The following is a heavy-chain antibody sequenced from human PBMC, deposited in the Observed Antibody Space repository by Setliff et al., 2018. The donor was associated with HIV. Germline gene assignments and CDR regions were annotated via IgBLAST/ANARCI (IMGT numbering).Heavy chain of an antibody. CDR3: AREIRTIEGGALDI. CDR1: GYSFTGYW. CDR2: IYPSDSDT. Sequence: PGESLKISCKGSGYSFTGYWIGWVRQMPGKGLEWMGIIYPSDSDTRYSPSFQGHVTISVDKSISTVYLQWSSLKPSDTAMYYCAREIRTIEGGALDIWGQGTLVTVSS. D-gene: IGHD1-1*01. V-gene: IGHV5-51*01. J-gene: IGHJ3*02.